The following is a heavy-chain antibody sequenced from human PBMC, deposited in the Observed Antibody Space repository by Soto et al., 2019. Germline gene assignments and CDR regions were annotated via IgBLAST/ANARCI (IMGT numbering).Heavy chain of an antibody. Sequence: GGSLRLSCAASGFTFSNAWINWVRQAPGKGLEWVGRIKSKTDGGTTDFTAPVKGRFAISRDDSKNMVNLQMNSLKTKETRIKNGTTETYRTKILVRIDYWGHGTLVTVSS. CDR1: GFTFSNAW. CDR3: TTETYRTKILVRIDY. D-gene: IGHD2-15*01. CDR2: IKSKTDGGTT. J-gene: IGHJ4*01. V-gene: IGHV3-15*07.